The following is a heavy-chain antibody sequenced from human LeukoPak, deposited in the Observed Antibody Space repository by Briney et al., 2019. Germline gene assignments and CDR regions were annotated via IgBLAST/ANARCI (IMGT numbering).Heavy chain of an antibody. V-gene: IGHV4-38-2*02. CDR2: IYGSGTT. J-gene: IGHJ4*02. CDR3: ASVGGGSPY. D-gene: IGHD3-16*01. CDR1: GYSIISGHF. Sequence: SETLSLTCTVSGYSIISGHFWSWIRQPPGKGLEWIGSIYGSGTTYYDPPLRSRVSISADTSKNHFSLELSSVTAADTAVYYCASVGGGSPYWGQGTLVTVSS.